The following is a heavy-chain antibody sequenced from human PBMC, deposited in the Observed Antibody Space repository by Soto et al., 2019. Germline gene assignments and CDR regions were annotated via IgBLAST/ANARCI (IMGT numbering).Heavy chain of an antibody. J-gene: IGHJ5*02. CDR2: IYHSGST. CDR1: GGFLSGGGYS. Sequence: SDTSPHTCAVSGGFLSGGGYSWSWIRQPPGKGLEWIGYIYHSGSTYYNPSLKSRVTISVDRSKNQFSLKLSSVTAADTAVYYCARVPDRWGQGTLVT. V-gene: IGHV4-30-2*01. CDR3: ARVPDR. D-gene: IGHD2-2*01.